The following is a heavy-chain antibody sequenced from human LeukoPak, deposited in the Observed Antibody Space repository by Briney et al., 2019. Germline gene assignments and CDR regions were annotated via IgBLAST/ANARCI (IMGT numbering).Heavy chain of an antibody. CDR3: ARGRQRGYSYGMTSFDY. CDR1: GGSFSGYY. J-gene: IGHJ4*02. CDR2: INHSGST. D-gene: IGHD5-18*01. V-gene: IGHV4-34*01. Sequence: SETLSLTCAVYGGSFSGYYWSWIRQPPGKGLEWIGEINHSGSTNYNPSLKSRVTISVDTSKNQFSLKLSSVTAADTAVYYCARGRQRGYSYGMTSFDYWGQGTLVTVSS.